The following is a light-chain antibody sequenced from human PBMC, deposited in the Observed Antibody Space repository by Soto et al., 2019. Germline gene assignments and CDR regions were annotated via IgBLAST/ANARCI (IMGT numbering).Light chain of an antibody. CDR1: SSNIGAGYD. J-gene: IGLJ3*02. CDR3: QSYDSSLSGSV. Sequence: QSVLTQPPSVSGAPGQRVTLSCTGSSSNIGAGYDVHWYQQLPGTAPKLLIYGSINRPSGVPDRFSGSKSGTSASLAITGXRTEDEADYYCQSYDSSLSGSVFGGGTKLTVL. CDR2: GSI. V-gene: IGLV1-40*01.